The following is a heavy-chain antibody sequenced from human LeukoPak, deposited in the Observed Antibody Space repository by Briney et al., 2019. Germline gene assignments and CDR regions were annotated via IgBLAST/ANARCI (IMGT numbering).Heavy chain of an antibody. D-gene: IGHD4-17*01. J-gene: IGHJ4*02. CDR3: ARNDYGDFTLSY. CDR1: GGTFSSYA. Sequence: GASVKVSCKASGGTFSSYAISWVRQAPRQGLEWMGGIIPIFGTANYAQKFQGRVTITADESTSTAYMELSSLRSEDTAVYYCARNDYGDFTLSYWGQGTLVTVSS. CDR2: IIPIFGTA. V-gene: IGHV1-69*13.